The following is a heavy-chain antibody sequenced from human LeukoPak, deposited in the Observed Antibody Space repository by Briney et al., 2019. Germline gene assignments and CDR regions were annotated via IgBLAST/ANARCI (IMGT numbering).Heavy chain of an antibody. D-gene: IGHD3-3*01. CDR1: GFTFSSNS. J-gene: IGHJ4*02. CDR2: ISGSGGST. Sequence: GGSLRLSCVASGFTFSSNSMIWVRQAPGKELEWVSAISGSGGSTYYADSVKGRFTISRDNSKNTVYVQMKSLRVEDTAVYYCTKSRFFGDLDYWGQGTLVTVSS. V-gene: IGHV3-23*01. CDR3: TKSRFFGDLDY.